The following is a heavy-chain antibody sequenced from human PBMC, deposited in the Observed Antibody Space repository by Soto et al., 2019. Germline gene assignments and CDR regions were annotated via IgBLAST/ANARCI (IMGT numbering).Heavy chain of an antibody. V-gene: IGHV1-69*06. CDR2: TGSGTGPG. CDR3: ARRDRGGFYRYFDA. CDR1: GGTFSTNP. J-gene: IGHJ4*02. D-gene: IGHD2-15*01. Sequence: QVQLVQSGAEVKKPGSSVKVSCKASGGTFSTNPISWVRQAPGQGLEWMGGTGSGTGPGNHAQKFQGRLTMTVDKSPSTDYMELSSLASEDTAVYYCARRDRGGFYRYFDARGQGTLVTVAS.